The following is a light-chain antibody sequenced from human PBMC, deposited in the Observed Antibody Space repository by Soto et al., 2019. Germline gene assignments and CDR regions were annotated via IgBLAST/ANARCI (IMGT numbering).Light chain of an antibody. CDR3: MQALQSPLT. CDR2: LGS. V-gene: IGKV2-28*01. Sequence: DIVMTQSPLSLPVTPGEPASISCRSSQSLLHGNGYNYLDWYLQKPGQSPQLLIYLGSNRASGVXDXXSGSGSGTDFTLKISRVEAEDVGVYYCMQALQSPLTFGGGTKVEIK. CDR1: QSLLHGNGYNY. J-gene: IGKJ4*01.